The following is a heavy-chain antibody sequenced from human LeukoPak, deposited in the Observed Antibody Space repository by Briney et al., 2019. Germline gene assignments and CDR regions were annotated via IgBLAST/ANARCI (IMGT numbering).Heavy chain of an antibody. CDR3: ARDGDYYDSSGYPGD. J-gene: IGHJ4*02. D-gene: IGHD3-22*01. CDR2: IIPIFGTA. CDR1: GGTFSSYA. Sequence: SVKVSCKASGGTFSSYAISWVRQAPGQGLEWMGGIIPIFGTANYAQKFQGRVTITADESTSTAYMALSSLRSEDTAVYYCARDGDYYDSSGYPGDWGQGTLVTVSS. V-gene: IGHV1-69*13.